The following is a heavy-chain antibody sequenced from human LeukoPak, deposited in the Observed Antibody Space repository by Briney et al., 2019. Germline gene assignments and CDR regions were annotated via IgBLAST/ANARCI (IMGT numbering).Heavy chain of an antibody. CDR1: GFTFSSYW. CDR2: IISDGSST. D-gene: IGHD4-23*01. J-gene: IGHJ4*02. CDR3: ANLLRWEPY. V-gene: IGHV3-74*01. Sequence: PRGSLRLSCAASGFTFSSYWMHWVRQAPGKGLVWVSRIISDGSSTSYADSVKGRFTISRDNAKNTLYLQMNSLRAEDTAVYYCANLLRWEPYWGQGTLVTVSS.